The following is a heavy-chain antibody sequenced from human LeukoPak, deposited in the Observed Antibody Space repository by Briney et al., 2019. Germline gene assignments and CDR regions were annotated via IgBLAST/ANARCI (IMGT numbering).Heavy chain of an antibody. Sequence: PGGSLRLSCIASGFPVNAYDMNWVRQAPGKGLEWVSLIYISGITKYADSVQGRFTISRDNSKNTLDLQLNGLRAEDTAVYYCAQRAPPYWGQGTQVTVSS. CDR3: AQRAPPY. J-gene: IGHJ4*02. CDR2: IYISGIT. V-gene: IGHV3-66*01. CDR1: GFPVNAYD.